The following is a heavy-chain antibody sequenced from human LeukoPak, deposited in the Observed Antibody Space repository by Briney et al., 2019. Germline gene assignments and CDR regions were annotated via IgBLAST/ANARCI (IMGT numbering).Heavy chain of an antibody. CDR3: ARGRGDY. Sequence: PSETLSLTCTVSGGSISSYYWSWIRQPPGKGLEWIGYIYYSGSTNYNPSLKSRVTISVDTSKNQFSLKLSSVTAADTAVYYCARGRGDYWGQGTLVTVSP. CDR2: IYYSGST. D-gene: IGHD3-10*01. V-gene: IGHV4-59*01. J-gene: IGHJ4*02. CDR1: GGSISSYY.